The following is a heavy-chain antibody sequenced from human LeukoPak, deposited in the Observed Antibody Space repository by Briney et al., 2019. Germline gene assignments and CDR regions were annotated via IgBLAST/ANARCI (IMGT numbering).Heavy chain of an antibody. CDR2: IDYSGST. CDR3: ARDSGPIAAAGIDY. J-gene: IGHJ4*02. CDR1: GGSISSYY. Sequence: PSETLSLTCTVSGGSISSYYWSWIRQPPGKGLEWIGYIDYSGSTNYNPSLKSRVTISVDTSKNQFSLKLSSVTAADTAVYYCARDSGPIAAAGIDYWGQGTLVTVSS. D-gene: IGHD6-13*01. V-gene: IGHV4-59*01.